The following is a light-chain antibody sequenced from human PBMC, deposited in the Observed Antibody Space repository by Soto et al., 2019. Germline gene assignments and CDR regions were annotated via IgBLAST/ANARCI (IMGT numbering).Light chain of an antibody. CDR2: EVF. Sequence: QSALTQPPSASGSPGQSVTISCAGTSSDVGGYNYVSWYQKHPGKAPKLLIYEVFQRPSGVPDRFSGSKSGDTASLTVSGLQAEDEADYFCSSYSGSDNFVVFGGGTKLTVL. CDR1: SSDVGGYNY. J-gene: IGLJ3*02. CDR3: SSYSGSDNFVV. V-gene: IGLV2-8*01.